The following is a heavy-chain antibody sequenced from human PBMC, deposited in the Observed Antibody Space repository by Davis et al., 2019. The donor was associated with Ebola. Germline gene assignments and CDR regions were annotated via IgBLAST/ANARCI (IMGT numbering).Heavy chain of an antibody. Sequence: PGGSLRLSCAASGFTFSSYEMNWVRQAPGKGLEWASYISSSSSYTNYADSVKGRFTISRDNAKNSLYLQMNSLRAEDTAVYYCARDGGSSWGGLVYWGQGTLVTVSS. D-gene: IGHD6-13*01. CDR2: ISSSSSYT. CDR1: GFTFSSYE. CDR3: ARDGGSSWGGLVY. V-gene: IGHV3-21*05. J-gene: IGHJ4*02.